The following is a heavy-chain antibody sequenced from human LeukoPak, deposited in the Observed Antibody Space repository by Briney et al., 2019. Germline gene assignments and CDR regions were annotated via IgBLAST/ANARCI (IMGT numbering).Heavy chain of an antibody. CDR3: ARDIVVVPAAINDAFDI. CDR2: IYHSGST. D-gene: IGHD2-2*01. Sequence: SETLSLTCTVSGYSISSGYYWGWIRQPPGKGLEWIGSIYHSGSTYYNPSLKSRVTISVDTSKNQFSLKPSSVTAADTAVYYCARDIVVVPAAINDAFDIWGQGTMVTVSS. V-gene: IGHV4-38-2*02. J-gene: IGHJ3*02. CDR1: GYSISSGYY.